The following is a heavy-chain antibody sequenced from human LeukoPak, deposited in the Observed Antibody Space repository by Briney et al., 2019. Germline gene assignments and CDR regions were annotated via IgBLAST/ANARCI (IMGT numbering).Heavy chain of an antibody. CDR2: IYYSGST. J-gene: IGHJ4*02. V-gene: IGHV4-59*01. D-gene: IGHD3-9*01. Sequence: PSETLSLTCAVYGGSFSGYYWSWIRQPPGKGLEWIGYIYYSGSTNYNPSLKGRVTISVDTSKNQFSLKLSSVTAADTAVYYCASLDSIWHTSDYWGQGTLVTVSS. CDR3: ASLDSIWHTSDY. CDR1: GGSFSGYY.